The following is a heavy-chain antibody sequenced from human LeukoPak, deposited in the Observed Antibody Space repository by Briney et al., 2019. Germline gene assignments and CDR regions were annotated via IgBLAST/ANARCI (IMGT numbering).Heavy chain of an antibody. CDR3: AGDPLPDLYGMDV. CDR2: IYYSGST. CDR1: GGSVSSGSYY. V-gene: IGHV4-61*01. Sequence: SETLSLTCTVSGGSVSSGSYYWSWIRQPPGKGLEWIGYIYYSGSTYYNPSLKSRVTISVDTSKNQFSLKLSSVTAADTAVYYCAGDPLPDLYGMDVWGQGTTVTVSS. J-gene: IGHJ6*02.